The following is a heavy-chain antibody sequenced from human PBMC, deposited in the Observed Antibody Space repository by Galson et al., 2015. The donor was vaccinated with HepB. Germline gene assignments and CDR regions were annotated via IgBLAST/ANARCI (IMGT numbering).Heavy chain of an antibody. CDR3: ARVGGGSYRGLGHFDY. CDR1: GFTFSSYW. J-gene: IGHJ4*02. CDR2: IKQDGSEK. V-gene: IGHV3-7*03. Sequence: SLRLSCAASGFTFSSYWMSWVRQAPGKGLEWVANIKQDGSEKYYVDSVKGRFTISRDNAKNSLYLQMNSLRAEDTAVYYCARVGGGSYRGLGHFDYWGQGTLVTVSS. D-gene: IGHD1-26*01.